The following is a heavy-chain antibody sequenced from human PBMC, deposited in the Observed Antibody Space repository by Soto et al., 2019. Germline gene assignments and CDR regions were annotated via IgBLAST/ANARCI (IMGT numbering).Heavy chain of an antibody. CDR3: AKEHGFLESYFDY. CDR2: ISGSGGST. CDR1: GFTFSTYA. D-gene: IGHD3-3*01. J-gene: IGHJ4*02. Sequence: VQLLESGGALVQPGGSLRLSCAASGFTFSTYAMSWVRQAPGKGLEWVSAISGSGGSTYYADSVKGRFTVSRDNSKNTLYLQMNSLRAEDTAVYFCAKEHGFLESYFDYWGQGTLVTVSS. V-gene: IGHV3-23*01.